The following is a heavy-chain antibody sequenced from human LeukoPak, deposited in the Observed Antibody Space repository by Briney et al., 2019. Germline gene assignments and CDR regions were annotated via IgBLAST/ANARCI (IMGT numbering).Heavy chain of an antibody. Sequence: SETLSLTCAVYGGSFSGYYWSWIRQPPGKGLEWIGEINHSGSTNYNPSLKSRVTISVDTSKNQFSLKLSSVTAADTAVYYCARRAGMATIRGWGQGTLVTVSS. CDR2: INHSGST. D-gene: IGHD5-24*01. V-gene: IGHV4-34*01. CDR3: ARRAGMATIRG. CDR1: GGSFSGYY. J-gene: IGHJ4*02.